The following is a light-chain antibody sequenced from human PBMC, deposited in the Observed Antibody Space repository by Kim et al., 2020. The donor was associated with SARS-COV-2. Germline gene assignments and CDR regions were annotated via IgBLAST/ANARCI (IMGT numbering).Light chain of an antibody. J-gene: IGKJ2*01. Sequence: EIVMTQSPATLSVSPGERATLSCRASQSISSNLAWYQQKPDQAPRLLIYGASTRATDIPARFSGSGSGTDFTLTISSLQSEDFAVYYCQQYNNWPPYTFGQGTKVDIK. V-gene: IGKV3-15*01. CDR2: GAS. CDR3: QQYNNWPPYT. CDR1: QSISSN.